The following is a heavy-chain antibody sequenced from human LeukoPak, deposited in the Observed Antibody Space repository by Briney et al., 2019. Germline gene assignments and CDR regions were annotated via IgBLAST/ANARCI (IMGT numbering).Heavy chain of an antibody. Sequence: PGGSLRLSCVASGFPFSSYWMTWVRQAPGKGLEWVANIKQDGSKKSYVDSVKGRFTISRDNAKNSLYLQMNSLRAEDTAVYYCARDWARMTTVTNLDYWGQGTLVTVSS. CDR2: IKQDGSKK. J-gene: IGHJ4*02. D-gene: IGHD4-17*01. V-gene: IGHV3-7*01. CDR1: GFPFSSYW. CDR3: ARDWARMTTVTNLDY.